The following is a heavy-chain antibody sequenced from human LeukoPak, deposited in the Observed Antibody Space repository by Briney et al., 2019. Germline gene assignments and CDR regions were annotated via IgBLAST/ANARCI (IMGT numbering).Heavy chain of an antibody. CDR1: GYTFTSYY. CDR3: ARGSSGSWNYFDY. Sequence: ASVKVSCKASGYTFTSYYMHWLRQAPGQGLEWMGIIKPSGGSTSHAQKFQGRVTMTSDTSTNTIYMELSSLTSEDPAVYYCARGSSGSWNYFDYWGQGTLATVSS. D-gene: IGHD6-13*01. J-gene: IGHJ4*02. V-gene: IGHV1-46*01. CDR2: IKPSGGST.